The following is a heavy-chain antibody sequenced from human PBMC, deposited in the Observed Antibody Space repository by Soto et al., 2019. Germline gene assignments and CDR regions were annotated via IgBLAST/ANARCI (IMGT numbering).Heavy chain of an antibody. Sequence: NPSETLSLTCTVSGGSINNYYWSWIRQPPGKGLEWIGYIYYSGSTNYNPSLKSRVTISVDTSKNQFSLKLSSVTAADTAVYYCARVVYYVSGINYCYYCYGIDVWSQGTKVTVSS. CDR3: ARVVYYVSGINYCYYCYGIDV. CDR2: IYYSGST. J-gene: IGHJ6*02. D-gene: IGHD3-10*01. CDR1: GGSINNYY. V-gene: IGHV4-59*08.